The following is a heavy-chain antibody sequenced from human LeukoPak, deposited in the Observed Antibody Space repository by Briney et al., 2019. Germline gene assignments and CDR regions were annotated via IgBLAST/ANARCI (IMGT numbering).Heavy chain of an antibody. CDR3: ATTARHCSEY. CDR2: IYNSGST. V-gene: IGHV4-30-4*08. CDR1: GASINSGDYY. Sequence: KPSQTLSLTCTVSGASINSGDYYWTWIRQPPGKGLEWIAYIYNSGSTYYNPSLRSRVAISMDTSNNRFSLRLDSVTAADTAVYFCATTARHCSEYWGQGTLVTVSS. D-gene: IGHD6-6*01. J-gene: IGHJ4*02.